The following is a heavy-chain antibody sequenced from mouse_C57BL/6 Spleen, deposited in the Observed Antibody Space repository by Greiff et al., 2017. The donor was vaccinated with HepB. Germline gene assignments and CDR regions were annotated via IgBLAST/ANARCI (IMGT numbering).Heavy chain of an antibody. Sequence: EVQRVESGGDLVKPGGSLKLSCAASGFTFSSYGMSWVRQTPDKRLEWVATISSGGSYTYYPDSVKGRFTISRDNAKNTLYLQMSSLKSEDTAMYYCASTGTWGFAYWGQGTLVTVSA. V-gene: IGHV5-6*01. D-gene: IGHD4-1*02. CDR1: GFTFSSYG. J-gene: IGHJ3*01. CDR2: ISSGGSYT. CDR3: ASTGTWGFAY.